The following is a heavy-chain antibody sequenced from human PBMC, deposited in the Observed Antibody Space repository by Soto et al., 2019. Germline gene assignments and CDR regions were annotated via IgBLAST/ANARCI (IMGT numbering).Heavy chain of an antibody. V-gene: IGHV1-18*04. CDR2: INVYNGKT. CDR1: GYTFTSNI. D-gene: IGHD6-19*01. Sequence: ASVNCYVNDSGYTFTSNIIGWVRQAPGQVLDCIGWINVYNGKTKYAQQLQGRVTLTTDTSTSTAYMDLRSLRSDDTAVYYCAGIRSASIGWLPKYWGDGTLVTVSS. CDR3: AGIRSASIGWLPKY. J-gene: IGHJ4*01.